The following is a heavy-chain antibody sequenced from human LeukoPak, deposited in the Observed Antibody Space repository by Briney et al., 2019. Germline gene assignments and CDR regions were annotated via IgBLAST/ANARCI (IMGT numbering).Heavy chain of an antibody. CDR2: IYTSGST. CDR1: GGSISSYY. D-gene: IGHD5-18*01. J-gene: IGHJ3*02. Sequence: SETPPLTCTVSGGSISSYYWSWIRQPAGKGLEWIGRIYTSGSTNYNPSLKSRVTISVDKSKNQFSLKLSSVTAADTAVYYCARASDTAMASDAFDIWGQGTMVTVSS. CDR3: ARASDTAMASDAFDI. V-gene: IGHV4-4*07.